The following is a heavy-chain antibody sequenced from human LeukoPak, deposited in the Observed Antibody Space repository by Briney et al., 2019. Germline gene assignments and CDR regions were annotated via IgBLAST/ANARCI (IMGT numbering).Heavy chain of an antibody. CDR2: IYTSGST. CDR3: ARAGRLYYYDSSGYYYVD. V-gene: IGHV4-61*02. J-gene: IGHJ4*02. Sequence: SQTLSLTCTVSGGSISSGSYYWSWIRQPAGKGLEWIGRIYTSGSTNYNPSLKSRVTISVDTSKSQFSLKLSSVTAADTAVYYCARAGRLYYYDSSGYYYVDWGQGTLVTVSS. D-gene: IGHD3-22*01. CDR1: GGSISSGSYY.